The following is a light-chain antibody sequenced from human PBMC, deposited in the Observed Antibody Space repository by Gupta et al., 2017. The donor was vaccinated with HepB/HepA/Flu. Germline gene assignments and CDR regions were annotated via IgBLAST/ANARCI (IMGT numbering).Light chain of an antibody. CDR1: QGISSY. Sequence: DIQLTQSPSFLSASVGDRVTITCRASQGISSYLAWYQQKPGKAPKLLIYAASTLQSGVPSRFSGSGYGKELTLTISSRQQEDFATYYCQQHKSYPPITFGQGTQLDIK. J-gene: IGKJ5*01. V-gene: IGKV1-9*01. CDR2: AAS. CDR3: QQHKSYPPIT.